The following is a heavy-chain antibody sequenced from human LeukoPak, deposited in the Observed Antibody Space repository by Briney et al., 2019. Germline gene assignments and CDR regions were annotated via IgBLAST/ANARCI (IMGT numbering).Heavy chain of an antibody. D-gene: IGHD4/OR15-4a*01. J-gene: IGHJ4*02. CDR1: GFTLSSYG. V-gene: IGHV3-53*01. CDR3: ARRAGAYSHPYDY. CDR2: IYSDNT. Sequence: GGSLRLSCAASGFTLSSYGMNWVRQAPGKGLELVSFIYSDNTHYSDSVKGRFTISRDNSKNTLYLQMNSLRAEDTAVYYCARRAGAYSHPYDYWGQGTLVTVSS.